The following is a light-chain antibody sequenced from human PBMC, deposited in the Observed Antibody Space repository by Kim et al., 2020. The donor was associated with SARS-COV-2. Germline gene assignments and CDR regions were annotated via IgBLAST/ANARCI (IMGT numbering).Light chain of an antibody. Sequence: DIQMTQSPSYLSASVGDRVTITCRASQSISTYLNWYQQKPGKAPKLLIYASSTLQRGVPSRFSASGSGTDFTLTIGSLQPEDFATYYCQQSYSTLGSFGQGTKLEI. V-gene: IGKV1-39*01. J-gene: IGKJ2*04. CDR2: ASS. CDR1: QSISTY. CDR3: QQSYSTLGS.